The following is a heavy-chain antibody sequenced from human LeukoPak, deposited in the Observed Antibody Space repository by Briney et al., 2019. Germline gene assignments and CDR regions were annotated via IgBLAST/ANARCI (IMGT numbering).Heavy chain of an antibody. D-gene: IGHD6-13*01. V-gene: IGHV4-39*01. J-gene: IGHJ4*02. Sequence: SETLSLTCSVSGGSISGHYWGWIRQPPGKGLEWIGSIYYSGSTYYNPSLKSRVTISVDTSKNQFSLKLSSVTAADTAVYYCARRRSSSWYGYWGQGTLVTVSS. CDR2: IYYSGST. CDR1: GGSISGHY. CDR3: ARRRSSSWYGY.